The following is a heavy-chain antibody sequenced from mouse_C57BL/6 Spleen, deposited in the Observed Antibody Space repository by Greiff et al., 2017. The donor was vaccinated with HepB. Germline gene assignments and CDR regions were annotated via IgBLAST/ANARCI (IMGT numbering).Heavy chain of an antibody. Sequence: QVQLQQPGAELVKPGASVKLSCKASGYTFTSYWMHWVKQRPGRGLEWIGRIDPNSGGTKYNEKFKSKATLTADKPSSTAYIQLSSLTSEDSAVYYCASERFYYGSSGVDYFDYWGQGTTLTVSS. J-gene: IGHJ2*01. CDR1: GYTFTSYW. V-gene: IGHV1-72*01. CDR2: IDPNSGGT. D-gene: IGHD1-1*01. CDR3: ASERFYYGSSGVDYFDY.